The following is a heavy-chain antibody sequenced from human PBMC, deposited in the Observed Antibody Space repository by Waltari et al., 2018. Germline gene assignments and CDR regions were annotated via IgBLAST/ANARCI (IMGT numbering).Heavy chain of an antibody. Sequence: QVQLVESGGGLVKPGGSLRLSCAASGLTFRDYYISWIRQAPGKGLEWVSYISGSGGTIYYADSVKGRFTISRDNAKNSLYLQINSLRAEDTAVYYCARPAAAATGDFDYWGQGTLVTVSS. CDR3: ARPAAAATGDFDY. V-gene: IGHV3-11*04. CDR1: GLTFRDYY. CDR2: ISGSGGTI. D-gene: IGHD6-13*01. J-gene: IGHJ4*02.